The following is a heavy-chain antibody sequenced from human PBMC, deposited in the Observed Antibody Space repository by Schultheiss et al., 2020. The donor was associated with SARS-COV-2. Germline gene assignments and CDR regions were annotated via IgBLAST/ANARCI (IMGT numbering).Heavy chain of an antibody. CDR3: ARALRSYYYDSSGYIDY. CDR2: ISSSGSTI. J-gene: IGHJ4*02. Sequence: GGSLRLSCAASGFTFSSYEMNWVRQAPGKGLEWVSYISSSGSTIYYADSVKGRFTISRDNAKNSLYLQMNSLRAEDTAVYYCARALRSYYYDSSGYIDYWGQGTLVTVSS. CDR1: GFTFSSYE. D-gene: IGHD3-22*01. V-gene: IGHV3-48*03.